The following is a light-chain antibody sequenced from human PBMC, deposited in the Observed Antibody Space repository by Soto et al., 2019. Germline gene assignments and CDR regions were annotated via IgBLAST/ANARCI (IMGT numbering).Light chain of an antibody. V-gene: IGKV3-20*01. CDR2: SAS. CDR1: QTVSSNY. CDR3: QQYGTSPLT. Sequence: EIVLTQSPGTLSLSPEERATLSCRASQTVSSNYLAWYQQKPGQAPRLLIYSASTRATGIPDRFSGSGSGTDFTLTISRLEPEDFAVYYCQQYGTSPLTFGGGTKVDIK. J-gene: IGKJ4*01.